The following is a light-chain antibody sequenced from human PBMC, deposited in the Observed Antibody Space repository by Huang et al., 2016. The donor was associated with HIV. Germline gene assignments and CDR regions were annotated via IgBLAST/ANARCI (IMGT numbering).Light chain of an antibody. Sequence: EIVLAQSPGTLSLSPGERATLSCRASQSVSSSNVALYQQKPGQAPRLLIYGASSRATGIPDGFSVGGSGTDFTLTISRLEPEDFAVYYCQEYETFGPGTKVDIK. CDR2: GAS. J-gene: IGKJ3*01. CDR1: QSVSSSN. CDR3: QEYET. V-gene: IGKV3-20*01.